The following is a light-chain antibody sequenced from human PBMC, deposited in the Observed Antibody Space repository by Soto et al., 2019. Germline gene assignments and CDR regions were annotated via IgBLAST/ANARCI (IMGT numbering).Light chain of an antibody. V-gene: IGKV3-20*01. Sequence: EMVLTQSPGTLSLSPGESATRSCRASHSVSSSYLAWYQQKPGQAPRLLIYGASSRATGIPDRFSGSGSGTDFTLTISRLEPEDFAVYYCQQYGSSSLTFGGGTKVEIK. CDR3: QQYGSSSLT. CDR2: GAS. CDR1: HSVSSSY. J-gene: IGKJ4*01.